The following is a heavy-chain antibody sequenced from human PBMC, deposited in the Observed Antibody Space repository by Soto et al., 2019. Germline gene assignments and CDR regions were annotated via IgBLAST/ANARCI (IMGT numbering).Heavy chain of an antibody. Sequence: QVTVKESGPVLVKPTETLTLTCTVSGFSLSNAGLGVSWIRQPQGKALEWLAHIFSNDEKSYSTSLKSRLTISKDTSKRQVVLTMTNMDPVDTATYYCASTYSTSWYWFDPWGQGTLVTVSS. CDR2: IFSNDEK. D-gene: IGHD6-13*01. J-gene: IGHJ5*02. V-gene: IGHV2-26*04. CDR1: GFSLSNAGLG. CDR3: ASTYSTSWYWFDP.